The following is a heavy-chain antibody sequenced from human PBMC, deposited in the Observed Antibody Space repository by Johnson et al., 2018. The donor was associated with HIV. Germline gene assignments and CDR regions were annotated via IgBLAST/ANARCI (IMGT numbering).Heavy chain of an antibody. Sequence: VQLVESGGGVVQPGRSLRLSCAASGFTFDDYAMHWVRQAPGKGLEWVSLISWDGGSTYYADSVKGRFTISRDNSKNSLYLQMNSLRAEDTALYYCAKDMGGVPDAFDIWRQGTMVTVSS. V-gene: IGHV3-43D*03. CDR3: AKDMGGVPDAFDI. CDR1: GFTFDDYA. CDR2: ISWDGGST. J-gene: IGHJ3*02. D-gene: IGHD2-8*01.